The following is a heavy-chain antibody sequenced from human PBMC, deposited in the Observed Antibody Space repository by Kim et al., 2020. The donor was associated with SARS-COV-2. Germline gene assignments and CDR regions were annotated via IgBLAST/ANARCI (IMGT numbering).Heavy chain of an antibody. V-gene: IGHV4-31*02. Sequence: NPSLKSRVTISVDTSKNQFSLKLSSVTAADTAVYYCASSRGRQWLVQIDYWGQGTLVTVSS. J-gene: IGHJ4*02. D-gene: IGHD6-19*01. CDR3: ASSRGRQWLVQIDY.